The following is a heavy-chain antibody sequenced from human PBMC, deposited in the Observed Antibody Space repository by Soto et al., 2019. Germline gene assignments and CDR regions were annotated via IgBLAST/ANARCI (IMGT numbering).Heavy chain of an antibody. Sequence: QLQLQESGSGLVKPSQTLSLTCAVSGGSISSGGYSWSWIRQPPGKGLEWIGYIYHSGSTYYNPSLKSRVTISVDRSKNQFSLKLSSVTAADTAVYYCARVNYYDSSGYRGWFDPWGQGTLVTVSS. D-gene: IGHD3-22*01. J-gene: IGHJ5*02. CDR2: IYHSGST. V-gene: IGHV4-30-2*01. CDR3: ARVNYYDSSGYRGWFDP. CDR1: GGSISSGGYS.